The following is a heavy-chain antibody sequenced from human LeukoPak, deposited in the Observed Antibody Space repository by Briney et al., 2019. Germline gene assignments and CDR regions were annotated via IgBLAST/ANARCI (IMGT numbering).Heavy chain of an antibody. CDR3: ARDNGRVYYYDSSGYGAFDI. D-gene: IGHD3-22*01. Sequence: SETLSLTCAVSGGSISSSNWWSWVRQPPGKGLEWIGEIYHSGSTNYNPSLKSRVTISVDKSKNQFSLKLSSVTAADRAVYYCARDNGRVYYYDSSGYGAFDIWGQGTMVTVSS. CDR1: GGSISSSNW. CDR2: IYHSGST. J-gene: IGHJ3*02. V-gene: IGHV4-4*02.